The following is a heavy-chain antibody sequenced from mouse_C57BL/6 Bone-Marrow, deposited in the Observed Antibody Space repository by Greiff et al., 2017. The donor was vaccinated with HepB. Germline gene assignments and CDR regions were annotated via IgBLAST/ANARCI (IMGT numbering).Heavy chain of an antibody. D-gene: IGHD1-1*01. V-gene: IGHV1-81*01. CDR2: IYPRSGNT. CDR3: ADYYGSSYRDY. Sequence: LQESGAELARPGASVKLSCKASGYTFTSYGISWVKQRTGQGLEWIGEIYPRSGNTYYNEKFKGKATLTADKSSSTAYMELRSLTSEDSAVYFCADYYGSSYRDYWGQGTTLTVSS. J-gene: IGHJ2*01. CDR1: GYTFTSYG.